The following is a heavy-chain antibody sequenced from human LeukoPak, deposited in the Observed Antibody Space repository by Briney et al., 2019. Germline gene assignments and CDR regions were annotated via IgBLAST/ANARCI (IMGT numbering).Heavy chain of an antibody. D-gene: IGHD4-23*01. V-gene: IGHV3-21*01. J-gene: IGHJ6*03. Sequence: GGSLRLSCAASGFTFSSYSMNWVRQAPGKGLEWVSSISSSSSYIYYADSVKGRFTISRDNAKNSLYLQMNSLRAEDTAVYYCARRTGVRYYYYCMDVWGKGTTVTVSS. CDR2: ISSSSSYI. CDR3: ARRTGVRYYYYCMDV. CDR1: GFTFSSYS.